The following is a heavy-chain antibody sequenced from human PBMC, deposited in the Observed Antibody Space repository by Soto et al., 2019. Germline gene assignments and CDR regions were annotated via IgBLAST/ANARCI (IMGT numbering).Heavy chain of an antibody. CDR2: IYYSGST. CDR1: GGSISSYY. J-gene: IGHJ5*02. D-gene: IGHD2-21*02. CDR3: ARSNYGGNSNWFDP. Sequence: PSETLSLTCTVSGGSISSYYWSWIRQPPGKGLEWIGYIYYSGSTNYNPSLKSRVTISVDTSKNQFSLKLSSVTAADTAVYYCARSNYGGNSNWFDPWGQGTLVTVSS. V-gene: IGHV4-59*01.